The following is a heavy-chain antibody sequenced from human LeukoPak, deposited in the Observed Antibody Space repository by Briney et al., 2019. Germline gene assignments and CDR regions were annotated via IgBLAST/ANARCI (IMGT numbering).Heavy chain of an antibody. CDR2: ISSSSSTI. J-gene: IGHJ4*02. V-gene: IGHV3-48*01. CDR1: GFTFSSYS. D-gene: IGHD3-3*01. CDR3: ARSNYDFWSGYYTEGGYFDY. Sequence: GGSLRLSCAASGFTFSSYSMKWVRQAPGKGLEWVSYISSSSSTIYYADSVKGRFTISRDNAKNSLYLQMNSLRAEDTSVYYCARSNYDFWSGYYTEGGYFDYWGQGTLVTVSS.